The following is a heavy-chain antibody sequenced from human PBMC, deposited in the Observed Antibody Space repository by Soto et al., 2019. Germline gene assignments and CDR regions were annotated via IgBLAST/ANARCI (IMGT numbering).Heavy chain of an antibody. D-gene: IGHD5-18*01. CDR3: ARGTGYSYGAKGY. CDR2: INSDGSST. CDR1: GFTFSSYW. J-gene: IGHJ4*02. V-gene: IGHV3-74*01. Sequence: EVQLVESGGGLVQPGGSLRLSCAASGFTFSSYWMHWVRQAPGKGLVWVSRINSDGSSTSYADSVKGRFTISRDNAKNTLYMQMNSLRAEDTAVYYCARGTGYSYGAKGYWGQGTLVTVSS.